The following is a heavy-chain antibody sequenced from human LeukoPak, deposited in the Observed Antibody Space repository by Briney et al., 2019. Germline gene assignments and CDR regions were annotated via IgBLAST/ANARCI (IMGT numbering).Heavy chain of an antibody. CDR2: INPNSGGT. J-gene: IGHJ4*02. CDR1: GYTFTGYY. V-gene: IGHV1-2*02. CDR3: AREKYCSSTSCSLPFDY. Sequence: ASVKVSCKASGYTFTGYYMHWARQAPGQGLEWMGWINPNSGGTNYAQKFQGRVTMTRDTSISTAYMELSRLRSDDTAVYYCAREKYCSSTSCSLPFDYWGQGTLVTVSS. D-gene: IGHD2-2*01.